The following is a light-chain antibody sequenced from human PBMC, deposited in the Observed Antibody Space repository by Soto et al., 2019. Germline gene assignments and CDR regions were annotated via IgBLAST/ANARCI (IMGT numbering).Light chain of an antibody. J-gene: IGKJ1*01. CDR2: DAS. CDR3: QQYKHYWT. V-gene: IGKV1-5*01. CDR1: QSISSW. Sequence: DMQMTQYPSTLYAPVGDIVKITCRASQSISSWLAWYQQKPGKAPKLLIYDASSLESGVPSRFSGSGSGTEFSLTISSLQPDDFATYYCQQYKHYWTVAQGTKVDIK.